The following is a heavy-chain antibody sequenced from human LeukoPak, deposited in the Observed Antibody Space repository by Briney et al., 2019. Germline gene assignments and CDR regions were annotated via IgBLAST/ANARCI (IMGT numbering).Heavy chain of an antibody. CDR2: MFYRGST. Sequence: PSETLSLTCSVSGVSISTSTNYWAWIRQPPGKGLEWIGSMFYRGSTYYNPSLRSRVTISVDTSKNQFSLKLSSATASDTAIFYCARQGGWGGAASLIEFWGQGTLVTVSS. V-gene: IGHV4-39*01. J-gene: IGHJ4*02. D-gene: IGHD1-26*01. CDR1: GVSISTSTNY. CDR3: ARQGGWGGAASLIEF.